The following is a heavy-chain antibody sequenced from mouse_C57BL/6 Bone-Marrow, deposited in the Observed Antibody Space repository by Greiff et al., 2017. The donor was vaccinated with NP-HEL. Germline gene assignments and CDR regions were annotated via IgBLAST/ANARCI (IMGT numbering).Heavy chain of an antibody. CDR3: ARSGSSGYGAWFAY. CDR2: IYPRDGST. V-gene: IGHV1-85*01. D-gene: IGHD3-2*02. J-gene: IGHJ3*01. Sequence: VKLQESGPELVKPGASVKLSCKASGYTFTSYDINWVKQRPGQGLEWIGWIYPRDGSTKYNEKFKGKATLTVDTSSSTAYMELHSLTSEDSAVYFCARSGSSGYGAWFAYWGQGTLVTVSA. CDR1: GYTFTSYD.